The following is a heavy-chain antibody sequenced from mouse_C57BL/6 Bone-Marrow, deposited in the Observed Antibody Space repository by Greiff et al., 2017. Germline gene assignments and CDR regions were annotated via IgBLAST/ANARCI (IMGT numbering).Heavy chain of an antibody. J-gene: IGHJ1*03. CDR2: ISGGSSTI. D-gene: IGHD2-5*01. Sequence: EVQVVESGGGLVKPGGSLKLSCAASGFTFSDYGMHWVRQAPEKGLEWVAYISGGSSTIYYADTVKGRFTISSDNAKNTLFLQMTSLRSEDTALYCCARDSNYVCWYFDVWGTGTTVTVSS. CDR1: GFTFSDYG. V-gene: IGHV5-17*01. CDR3: ARDSNYVCWYFDV.